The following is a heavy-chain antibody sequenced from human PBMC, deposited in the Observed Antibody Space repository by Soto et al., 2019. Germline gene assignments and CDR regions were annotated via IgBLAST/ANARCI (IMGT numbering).Heavy chain of an antibody. D-gene: IGHD1-26*01. Sequence: GESLKISCKGSGYIFTNYWIGWVRQMPGRGLGWLGIIHSGDSDTRYSPSIQGRVTFSVDKSNSTAYLQWTTLKASDTAMYYCARRLVPAYSGSSYEFEHWGQGTLVTVSS. CDR1: GYIFTNYW. J-gene: IGHJ4*02. V-gene: IGHV5-51*01. CDR2: IHSGDSDT. CDR3: ARRLVPAYSGSSYEFEH.